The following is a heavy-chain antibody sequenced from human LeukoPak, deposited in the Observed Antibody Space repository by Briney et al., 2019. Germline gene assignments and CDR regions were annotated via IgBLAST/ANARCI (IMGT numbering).Heavy chain of an antibody. CDR1: GGSISSSTYY. J-gene: IGHJ4*02. CDR2: MYYIGST. V-gene: IGHV4-39*07. CDR3: VKEGF. Sequence: PSETLSLTCTVSGGSISSSTYYWGWIRQPPGKGLEWIASMYYIGSTYYNPSLKSRVTISQDTSKNQFSLKLDSVTAADTAVYYCVKEGFWGRGTLVTVSS.